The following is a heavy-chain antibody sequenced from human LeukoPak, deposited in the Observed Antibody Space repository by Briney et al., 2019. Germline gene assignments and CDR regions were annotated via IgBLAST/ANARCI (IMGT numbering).Heavy chain of an antibody. V-gene: IGHV1-8*01. CDR1: GYTFTNYD. CDR3: ARAWGDLDY. D-gene: IGHD7-27*01. CDR2: MNPNSGNR. J-gene: IGHJ4*02. Sequence: ASVKDSCKASGYTFTNYDINWVRQATGQGLEWMGWMNPNSGNRGYAQKFQGRVTMTMNTSIRTAYMELSSLRSDDTAVYYCARAWGDLDYWGQGTLVTVSS.